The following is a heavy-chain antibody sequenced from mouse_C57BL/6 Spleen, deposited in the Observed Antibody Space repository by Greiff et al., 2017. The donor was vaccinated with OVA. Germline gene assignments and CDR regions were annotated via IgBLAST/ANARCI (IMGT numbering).Heavy chain of an antibody. D-gene: IGHD3-2*02. Sequence: EVKVEESGGGLVQPGGSLKLSCAASGFTFSDYYMYWVRQTPEKRLEWVAYISNGGGSTYYPDTVKGRFTISRDNAKNTLYLQMSRLKSEDTAMYYCARPTGDSSGYVDYAMDYWGQGTSVTVSS. CDR1: GFTFSDYY. V-gene: IGHV5-12*01. CDR3: ARPTGDSSGYVDYAMDY. J-gene: IGHJ4*01. CDR2: ISNGGGST.